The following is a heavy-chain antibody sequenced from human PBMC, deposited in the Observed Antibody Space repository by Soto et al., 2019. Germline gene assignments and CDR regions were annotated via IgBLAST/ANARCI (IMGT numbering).Heavy chain of an antibody. V-gene: IGHV1-2*04. Sequence: ASVKVSCKASGYTFTGYYMHRVRQAPGQGLEWMGWINPNSGGTNYAQKFQGWVTMTRDTYISTAYMELSRLRSDDTAVHYCARSRVGYYDFWSGLGVGYYYGMDVWGQGTTVTVSS. J-gene: IGHJ6*02. CDR3: ARSRVGYYDFWSGLGVGYYYGMDV. CDR1: GYTFTGYY. D-gene: IGHD3-3*01. CDR2: INPNSGGT.